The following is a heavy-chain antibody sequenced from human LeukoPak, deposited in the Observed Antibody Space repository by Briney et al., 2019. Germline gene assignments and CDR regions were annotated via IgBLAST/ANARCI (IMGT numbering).Heavy chain of an antibody. CDR2: IYYSGST. J-gene: IGHJ6*03. D-gene: IGHD3-10*01. CDR1: GGSVSSGDYY. V-gene: IGHV4-30-4*08. Sequence: PSQTLSLTCTVSGGSVSSGDYYWSWIRQPPGKGLEWIGYIYYSGSTFYNPSLKNRVTISVDTSKNQFSLKLSSVTAADTAVYYCARGKNYNGPPYMDVWGKGTTVTVSS. CDR3: ARGKNYNGPPYMDV.